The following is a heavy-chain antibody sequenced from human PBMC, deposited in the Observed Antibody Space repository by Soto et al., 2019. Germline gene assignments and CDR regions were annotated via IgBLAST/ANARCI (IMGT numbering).Heavy chain of an antibody. Sequence: PGGSLRLSCAASGFIFRRYCMHWVRLAPGKGLEWVAFIWHDGSNEDYVDSVKGRYIISRDNSKSTLYLQMNSLRAEDTAVYYCAKDHTIAAAGLDYWGQGTLVTVSS. V-gene: IGHV3-30*02. CDR1: GFIFRRYC. CDR2: IWHDGSNE. D-gene: IGHD6-13*01. CDR3: AKDHTIAAAGLDY. J-gene: IGHJ4*02.